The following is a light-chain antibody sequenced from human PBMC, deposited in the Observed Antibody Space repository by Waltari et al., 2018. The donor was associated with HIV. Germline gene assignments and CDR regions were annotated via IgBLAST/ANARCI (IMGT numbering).Light chain of an antibody. J-gene: IGLJ2*01. CDR3: ASFTSNYTLI. CDR1: TSYFGLYPF. V-gene: IGLV2-14*01. CDR2: EVF. Sequence: QSTLTQPASVSGSPGQSITISCTGSTSYFGLYPFISWYQQQPGGVPKVIIYEVFSRPSGISSRFSGSMSANTASLTISWLQPEDEADYYCASFTSNYTLIFGGGTKVTVL.